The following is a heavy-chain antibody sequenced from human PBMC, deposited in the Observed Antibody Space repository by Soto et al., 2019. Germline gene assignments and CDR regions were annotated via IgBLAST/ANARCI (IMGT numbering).Heavy chain of an antibody. Sequence: QITLKESGPTLVRPTQTLTLTCAFSGFSLSTSGVGVGWIRQPPGKALEWLAVIYWDASKHYSPSLRSRLTLTHDTSKTPVVLTMTNMDPMDTGTYYCAHKGPEDWPLDYWGQGTLVTVSS. CDR2: IYWDASK. CDR3: AHKGPEDWPLDY. J-gene: IGHJ4*02. V-gene: IGHV2-5*02. CDR1: GFSLSTSGVG. D-gene: IGHD3-9*01.